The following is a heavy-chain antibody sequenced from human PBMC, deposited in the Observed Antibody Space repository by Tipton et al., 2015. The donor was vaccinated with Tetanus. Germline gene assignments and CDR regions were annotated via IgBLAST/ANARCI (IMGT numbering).Heavy chain of an antibody. J-gene: IGHJ5*02. CDR3: ARGMAAAGTWFDP. CDR2: INHSGST. V-gene: IGHV4-34*01. Sequence: TLSLTCAVYGGSFSGYYWSWIRQPPGKGLEWIGEINHSGSTNYNPSLKSRVPISVDTSKNQFSLKLSSVTAADTAVYYCARGMAAAGTWFDPWGQGTLVTVSS. D-gene: IGHD6-13*01. CDR1: GGSFSGYY.